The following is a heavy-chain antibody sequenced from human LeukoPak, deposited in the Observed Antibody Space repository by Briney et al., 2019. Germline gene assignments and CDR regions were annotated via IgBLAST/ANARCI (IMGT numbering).Heavy chain of an antibody. CDR2: IYYSGST. CDR1: GGSISSGGYY. J-gene: IGHJ4*02. V-gene: IGHV4-31*03. D-gene: IGHD4-11*01. Sequence: SETLSLTCTVSGGSISSGGYYWSWIRQHPGKGLEWIGYIYYSGSTYYNPSLKSRVTISVDTSKNQFSLKLSSVTAADTAVYYCARLSSTTVFDYWGQGTLVTVSS. CDR3: ARLSSTTVFDY.